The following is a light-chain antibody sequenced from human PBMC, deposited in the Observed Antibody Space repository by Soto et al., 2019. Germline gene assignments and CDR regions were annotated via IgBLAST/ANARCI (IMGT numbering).Light chain of an antibody. CDR3: SSFTTSSTYV. J-gene: IGLJ1*01. Sequence: QSALTQPPSVSGSPGQSVAISFSGTRSDVGSYNRVSWYQQPPGTAPKLMIYDVSNRPSGVPDRFSGSKSGNTASLTISGLQAEDEADYYCSSFTTSSTYVFGTGTKLTVL. CDR2: DVS. V-gene: IGLV2-18*02. CDR1: RSDVGSYNR.